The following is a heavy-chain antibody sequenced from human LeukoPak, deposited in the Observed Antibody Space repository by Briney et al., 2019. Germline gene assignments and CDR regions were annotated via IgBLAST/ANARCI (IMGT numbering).Heavy chain of an antibody. CDR2: INAGNGNT. D-gene: IGHD3-22*01. J-gene: IGHJ6*02. CDR3: ASPNPYYYDSSGYYLGYSYYYYGMDV. Sequence: ASVKVSCEASGYTFTSYAMHWVRQAPGQRLEWMGWINAGNGNTKYSQKFQGRVTITRDTSASTAYMELSSLRSEDTAVYYCASPNPYYYDSSGYYLGYSYYYYGMDVWGQGTTVTVSS. V-gene: IGHV1-3*01. CDR1: GYTFTSYA.